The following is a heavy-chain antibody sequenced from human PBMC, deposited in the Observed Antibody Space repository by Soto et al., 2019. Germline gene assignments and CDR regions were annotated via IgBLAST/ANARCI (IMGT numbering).Heavy chain of an antibody. J-gene: IGHJ6*03. CDR1: GGTFSSYT. D-gene: IGHD4-17*01. CDR3: ARTKLTTTVTNYYYMDV. V-gene: IGHV1-69*02. CDR2: IIPILGIA. Sequence: QVQLVQSGAEVKKPGSSVKVSCKASGGTFSSYTISWVRQAPGQGLEWMGRIIPILGIANYAQKIQGRVTITADKSTSTDYMELSSLRSEDTAVYYCARTKLTTTVTNYYYMDVWGKGTTVTVSS.